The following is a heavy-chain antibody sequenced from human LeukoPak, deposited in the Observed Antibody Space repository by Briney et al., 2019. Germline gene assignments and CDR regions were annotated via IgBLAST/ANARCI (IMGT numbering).Heavy chain of an antibody. D-gene: IGHD2-2*02. V-gene: IGHV1-69*13. CDR2: IIPIFGTA. Sequence: ASVKVSCKASGGTLSSYAISWVRQAPGQGLEWMGGIIPIFGTANYAQKFQGRVTITADESTSTAYMELSSLRSEDTAVYYCARFPDIVVVPAAIGFDYWGQGTLVTVSS. CDR1: GGTLSSYA. CDR3: ARFPDIVVVPAAIGFDY. J-gene: IGHJ4*02.